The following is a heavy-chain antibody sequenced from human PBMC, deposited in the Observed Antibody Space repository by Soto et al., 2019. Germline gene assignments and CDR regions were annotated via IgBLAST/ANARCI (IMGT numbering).Heavy chain of an antibody. D-gene: IGHD5-12*01. CDR2: IIPIFGTA. CDR3: ARGHPSDPGWLQSEGQYYFDY. Sequence: QVQLVQSGAEVKKPGSSVKVSCKASGGTFSSYAISWVRQAPGQGLEWMGGIIPIFGTANYEQKFQGRVTITADESTSTAYMELSSLRSEDTAVYYCARGHPSDPGWLQSEGQYYFDYWGQGTLVTVSS. CDR1: GGTFSSYA. J-gene: IGHJ4*02. V-gene: IGHV1-69*01.